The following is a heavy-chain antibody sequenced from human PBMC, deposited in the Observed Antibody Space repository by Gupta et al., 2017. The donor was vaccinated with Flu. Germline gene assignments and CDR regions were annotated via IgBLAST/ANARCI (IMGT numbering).Heavy chain of an antibody. J-gene: IGHJ6*02. V-gene: IGHV1-2*04. D-gene: IGHD5-12*01. CDR1: AYTFTYYY. Sequence: QLQLVQSGAGVKKPWASLTVSLKASAYTFTYYYMHWVRQAPGQGLEWLGRIDPDSGGTSYAQKFQGWVAMTRDTSINTAYMELRRMTSDETAVYYCARGGAYSAYDQGHYSYALDVWGQGTTVTVSS. CDR3: ARGGAYSAYDQGHYSYALDV. CDR2: IDPDSGGT.